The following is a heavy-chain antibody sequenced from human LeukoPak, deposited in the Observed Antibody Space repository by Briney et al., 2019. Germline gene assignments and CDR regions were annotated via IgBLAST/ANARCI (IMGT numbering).Heavy chain of an antibody. J-gene: IGHJ4*02. V-gene: IGHV3-64D*06. CDR2: ISSNGGST. D-gene: IGHD6-13*01. CDR1: GFTFSSYA. Sequence: PGGSLRLSCSASGFTFSSYAMHWVRQAPGKGLEYVSAISSNGGSTYYADSVKGRFTVSRDNSKNTLYLQMSSLRAEDTAVYYCVKMSAALDDYWGQGTLVTVSS. CDR3: VKMSAALDDY.